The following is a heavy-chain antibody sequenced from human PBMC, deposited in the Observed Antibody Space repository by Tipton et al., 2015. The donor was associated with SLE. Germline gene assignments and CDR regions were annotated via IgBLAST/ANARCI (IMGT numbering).Heavy chain of an antibody. V-gene: IGHV4-59*07. CDR3: ARSVGYGGTYGTYWFRP. CDR1: GGSISSYY. J-gene: IGHJ5*02. Sequence: TLSLTCTVSGGSISSYYWSWIRQPPGKGLEWIGYIYYSGSTNYNPSLKSLVTISVDTSKNQFSLKLSSVTAADTAVYYCARSVGYGGTYGTYWFRPWGQRTLVTVSS. CDR2: IYYSGST. D-gene: IGHD1-26*01.